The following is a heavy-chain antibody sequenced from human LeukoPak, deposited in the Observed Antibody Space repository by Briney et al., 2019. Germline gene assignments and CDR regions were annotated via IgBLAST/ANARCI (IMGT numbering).Heavy chain of an antibody. Sequence: GASVKVSCKASGYTFTSYGISWVRQAPGQGLEWMGWISAYNGNTNYAQKLQGRVTMTTDTSTSTAYMELRSLRSDDTAVYYCARAPGYYYDSSGYGWFGPWGQGTLVTVSS. CDR3: ARAPGYYYDSSGYGWFGP. CDR1: GYTFTSYG. CDR2: ISAYNGNT. V-gene: IGHV1-18*01. D-gene: IGHD3-22*01. J-gene: IGHJ5*02.